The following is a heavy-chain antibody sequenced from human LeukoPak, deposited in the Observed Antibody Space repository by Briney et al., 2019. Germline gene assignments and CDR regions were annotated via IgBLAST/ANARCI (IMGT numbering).Heavy chain of an antibody. V-gene: IGHV4-34*01. CDR1: GGSFSGYY. Sequence: PSETLSLTCAVYGGSFSGYYWSWIRQPPGKGLEGIGEINHSGSTNYNPSLKSRVPISVDTSKNQFSLKLSSVTAADTAVYYCARGWIQLSRWGQGTLVTVSS. CDR2: INHSGST. CDR3: ARGWIQLSR. D-gene: IGHD5-18*01. J-gene: IGHJ4*02.